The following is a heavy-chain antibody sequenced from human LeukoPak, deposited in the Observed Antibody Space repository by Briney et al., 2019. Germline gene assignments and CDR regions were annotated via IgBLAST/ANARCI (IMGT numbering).Heavy chain of an antibody. D-gene: IGHD6-19*01. Sequence: GGSLRLSCEASGFTVSSNYMSWVRQAPGKGLEWVSDIYGGGSTYYADSVKGRFTISRDTSKNTLYLQMNSLRAEDTAVYYCASWPGGWYGEDSWGQGTLVTVSS. V-gene: IGHV3-53*01. J-gene: IGHJ4*02. CDR2: IYGGGST. CDR1: GFTVSSNY. CDR3: ASWPGGWYGEDS.